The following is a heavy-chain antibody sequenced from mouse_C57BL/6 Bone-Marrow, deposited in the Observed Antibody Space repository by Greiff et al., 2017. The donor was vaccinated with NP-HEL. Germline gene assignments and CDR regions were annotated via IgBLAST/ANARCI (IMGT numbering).Heavy chain of an antibody. Sequence: EVQVVESGPGLVKPSQSLSLTCSVTGYSITSGYYWNWIRQFPGNKLEWMGYISYDGSNNSNPSLKNRISITRDTSKNQFFLKLNSVTTEDTATYYCARRIYYGSSYVDWYFDVWGTGTTVTVSS. J-gene: IGHJ1*03. CDR3: ARRIYYGSSYVDWYFDV. D-gene: IGHD1-1*01. CDR1: GYSITSGYY. V-gene: IGHV3-6*01. CDR2: ISYDGSN.